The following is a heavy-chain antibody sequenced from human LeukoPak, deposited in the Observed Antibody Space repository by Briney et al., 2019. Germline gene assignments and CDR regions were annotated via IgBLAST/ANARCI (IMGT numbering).Heavy chain of an antibody. CDR1: GASISSGDYH. CDR2: IHDSGST. V-gene: IGHV4-30-4*01. CDR3: ARNKVIALAHY. Sequence: PSQTLSLTCTVSGASISSGDYHWNWIRQPPGKGLEWIGFIHDSGSTYYNPSLKSRVSISRDMSKNQLSLMLSSVTAAGTAVYYCARNKVIALAHYWGQGTLVTVSS. J-gene: IGHJ4*02. D-gene: IGHD2-21*01.